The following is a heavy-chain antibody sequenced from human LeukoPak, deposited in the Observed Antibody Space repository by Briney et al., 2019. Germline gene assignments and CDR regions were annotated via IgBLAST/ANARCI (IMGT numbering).Heavy chain of an antibody. CDR3: AKRDDSGGNLVDL. V-gene: IGHV4-38-2*01. CDR1: GYSISSNYY. CDR2: IYYSGST. J-gene: IGHJ4*02. D-gene: IGHD3-22*01. Sequence: SETLSLTCAVSGYSISSNYYWGWIRQPPGKGLEWIGSIYYSGSTYYNPSLENRVTISIDTSKNHFSLKLSSLSAADTSVYYCAKRDDSGGNLVDLWGQGTLVTVS.